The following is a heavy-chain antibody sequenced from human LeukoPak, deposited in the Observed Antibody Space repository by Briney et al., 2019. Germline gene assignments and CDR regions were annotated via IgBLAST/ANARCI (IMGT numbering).Heavy chain of an antibody. V-gene: IGHV3-74*01. CDR1: GFSFSSHW. D-gene: IGHD3-22*01. CDR2: ISDDGSYT. CDR3: AKEGTGMDSSGYYFVY. Sequence: GGSLRLSCAASGFSFSSHWVHWVRQAPGKGLVWVSRISDDGSYTSNVDSVKGRFTISRDNVNNMLYMHMNMLRAEDTAVYYCAKEGTGMDSSGYYFVYWGQETLVTVSS. J-gene: IGHJ4*02.